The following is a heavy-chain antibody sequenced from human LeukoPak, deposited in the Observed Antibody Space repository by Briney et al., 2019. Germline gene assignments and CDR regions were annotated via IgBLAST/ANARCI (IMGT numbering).Heavy chain of an antibody. J-gene: IGHJ4*02. V-gene: IGHV3-74*01. Sequence: GGSLRLSCAASGFTFSSSWMHWVRQVPGKGLVWVSRTSGDGTTTTYADSVKGRFTISRDNAKNTLYLQMNSLRAEDRAVYYCAKGGSPFYWGQGSLVTVSS. CDR1: GFTFSSSW. CDR2: TSGDGTTT. D-gene: IGHD3-10*01. CDR3: AKGGSPFY.